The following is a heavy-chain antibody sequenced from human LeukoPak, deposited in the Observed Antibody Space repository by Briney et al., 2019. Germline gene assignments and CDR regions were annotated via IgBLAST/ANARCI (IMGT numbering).Heavy chain of an antibody. V-gene: IGHV1-18*01. J-gene: IGHJ4*02. CDR1: GYTFASYG. CDR2: ISPYNGNT. CDR3: ARASRAGLFDY. D-gene: IGHD6-13*01. Sequence: ASVKVSCKASGYTFASYGISWVRQAPGQGLEWMGWISPYNGNTNYPQKLQGRVTMTTDTSTSTSYMELRSLSSDDTAVYYCARASRAGLFDYWGQGTLVTVSS.